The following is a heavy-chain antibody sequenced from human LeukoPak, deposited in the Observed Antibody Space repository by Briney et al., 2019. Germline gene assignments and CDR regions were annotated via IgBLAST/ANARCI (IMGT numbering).Heavy chain of an antibody. CDR3: ASGIAAAGSGRFDY. Sequence: SQTLSLTCTVSGGSISSGGYYWGWIRQHPGKGLEWIGYIYYSGSTYYNPSLKSRVTISVDTSKNQFSLKLSSVTAADTAVYYCASGIAAAGSGRFDYWGQGTLVTVSS. J-gene: IGHJ4*02. D-gene: IGHD6-13*01. V-gene: IGHV4-31*03. CDR1: GGSISSGGYY. CDR2: IYYSGST.